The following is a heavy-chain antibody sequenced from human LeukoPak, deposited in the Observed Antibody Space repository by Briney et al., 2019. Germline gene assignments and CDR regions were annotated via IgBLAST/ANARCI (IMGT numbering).Heavy chain of an antibody. V-gene: IGHV3-33*01. CDR2: VWYDGTRK. D-gene: IGHD4-17*01. J-gene: IGHJ4*02. CDR3: ARGDGDYGDYYFDY. Sequence: GGSLRLSCAAPGFPFSEFSLHWVRQAPGKGLEWGAVVWYDGTRKYYADSVKGRFIISKDDSRDTLYLQMSSLRADDTAVYYCARGDGDYGDYYFDYWGQGVLVTVSS. CDR1: GFPFSEFS.